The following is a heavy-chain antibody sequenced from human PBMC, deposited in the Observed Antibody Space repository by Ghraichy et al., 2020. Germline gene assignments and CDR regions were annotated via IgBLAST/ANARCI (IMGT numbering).Heavy chain of an antibody. CDR2: IIPIFGTA. Sequence: SVKVSCKASGGTFSSYAISWVRQAPGHGLEWMGGIIPIFGTANYAQKFQGRVTITADESTSTANMELSSLRSEDTAVYYCAREGLRYDFWSGYLNDAFDIWGQGTMVTVSS. CDR1: GGTFSSYA. D-gene: IGHD3/OR15-3a*01. CDR3: AREGLRYDFWSGYLNDAFDI. V-gene: IGHV1-69*13. J-gene: IGHJ3*02.